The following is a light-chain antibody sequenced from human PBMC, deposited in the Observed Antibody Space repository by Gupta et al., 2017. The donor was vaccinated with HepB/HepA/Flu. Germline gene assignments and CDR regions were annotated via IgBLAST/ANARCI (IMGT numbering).Light chain of an antibody. CDR1: KLWDKY. V-gene: IGLV3-1*01. Sequence: SYELTQPPSVSVSPGQTASITCSGDKLWDKYACWYLQKPDQSPVLVIYQDSTRPSGIPARFSCSTSGNTSTLTISGTQALDEAAYYCQAWDSSTYVVFGGGTKLTVL. J-gene: IGLJ2*01. CDR3: QAWDSSTYVV. CDR2: QDS.